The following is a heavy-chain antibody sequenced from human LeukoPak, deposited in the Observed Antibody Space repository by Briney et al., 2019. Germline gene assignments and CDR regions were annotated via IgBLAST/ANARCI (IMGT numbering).Heavy chain of an antibody. V-gene: IGHV3-74*01. CDR2: INSDESTT. J-gene: IGHJ4*02. Sequence: GWSLRLSCAASGFTFSRYWMHWVRQAPGKGLVGVSRINSDESTTFYADSVKGRFTISRDNAKNTLYLQTNSLRAEDTAVYYCARGSGYSVFDYWGQGTLVTVSS. CDR1: GFTFSRYW. D-gene: IGHD3-3*01. CDR3: ARGSGYSVFDY.